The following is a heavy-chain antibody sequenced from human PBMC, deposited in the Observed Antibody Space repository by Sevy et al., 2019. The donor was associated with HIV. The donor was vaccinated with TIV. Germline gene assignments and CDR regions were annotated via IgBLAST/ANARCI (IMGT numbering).Heavy chain of an antibody. V-gene: IGHV3-30*02. Sequence: GGSLRLSCAASGFSYSSYGMNWVRQAPGKGLEWVAYIQYDGSNNDYADSVKGRFTISRDNSKNTLDLQMNSLRVEDTGVYYCVKEGGGEGGDHWGQGTLVTVSS. D-gene: IGHD2-21*01. CDR1: GFSYSSYG. CDR2: IQYDGSNN. J-gene: IGHJ4*02. CDR3: VKEGGGEGGDH.